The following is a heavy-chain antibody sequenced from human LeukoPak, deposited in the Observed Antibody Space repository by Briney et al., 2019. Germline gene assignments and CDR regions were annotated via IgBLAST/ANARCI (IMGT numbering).Heavy chain of an antibody. Sequence: GGSLRLSCAASGFTFSTYWMSWVRQAPGKGLVWVARINPGGSSITYADSVKGRFTISRDNAKNTLYLQMDSLRAEDTGVYYCARSNQADDYWGQGTLVTVSS. J-gene: IGHJ4*02. CDR1: GFTFSTYW. V-gene: IGHV3-74*01. CDR2: INPGGSSI. D-gene: IGHD1-14*01. CDR3: ARSNQADDY.